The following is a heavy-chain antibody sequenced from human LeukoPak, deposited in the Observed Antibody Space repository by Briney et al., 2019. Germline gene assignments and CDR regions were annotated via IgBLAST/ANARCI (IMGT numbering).Heavy chain of an antibody. CDR1: GGSFSGYY. J-gene: IGHJ5*02. Sequence: SETLSLTCAVYGGSFSGYYWSWIRQPPGKGLEWIGEINHSGSTNYNPSLKSRVTVSVDTSKNQFPLKLSSVTAADTAVYYCARGCRYYYGSGSRRRDNWFDPWGQGTLVTVSS. D-gene: IGHD3-10*01. CDR2: INHSGST. V-gene: IGHV4-34*01. CDR3: ARGCRYYYGSGSRRRDNWFDP.